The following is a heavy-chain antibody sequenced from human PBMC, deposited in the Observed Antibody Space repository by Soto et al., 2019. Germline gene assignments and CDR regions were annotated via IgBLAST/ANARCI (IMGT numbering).Heavy chain of an antibody. CDR3: ARNSGYDTINYYYYYGMDV. CDR2: IWYDGSNK. Sequence: QVQLVESGGGVVQPGRSLRLSCAASGFTFSSYGMHWVRQAPGKGLEWVAVIWYDGSNKYYADSVKGRFTISRDNSKNTLYLQMNSLRAEDTAVYYCARNSGYDTINYYYYYGMDVWGQGTTVTVSS. D-gene: IGHD5-12*01. CDR1: GFTFSSYG. V-gene: IGHV3-33*01. J-gene: IGHJ6*02.